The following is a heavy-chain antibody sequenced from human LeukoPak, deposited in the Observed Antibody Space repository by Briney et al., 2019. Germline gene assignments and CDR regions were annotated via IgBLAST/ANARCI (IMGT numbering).Heavy chain of an antibody. CDR1: GGSFSGYY. CDR3: GRHFPETGRDEQPLEY. V-gene: IGHV4-34*01. D-gene: IGHD3-10*01. CDR2: INHSGST. Sequence: SETLSLTCAVYGGSFSGYYWSWIRQPPGKGLEWIGEINHSGSTNYNPSLKSRVTISVDTSKNHFSLKVASVTAADTAVYYCGRHFPETGRDEQPLEYWGQGSLFTVSS. J-gene: IGHJ4*02.